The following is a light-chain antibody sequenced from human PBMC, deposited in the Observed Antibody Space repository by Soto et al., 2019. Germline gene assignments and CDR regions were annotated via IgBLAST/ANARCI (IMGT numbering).Light chain of an antibody. CDR1: QSVGSNY. J-gene: IGKJ5*01. V-gene: IGKV3-20*01. CDR2: GAS. Sequence: EIVLTQSPGTLSLSPGERATLSCRASQSVGSNYLAWYQQTPGQAPRLLIHGASTRATGIPDRFSGSGSGTDCPLTLSRLESEDSAVYYCHQYASSPLTFGPGTRLEIK. CDR3: HQYASSPLT.